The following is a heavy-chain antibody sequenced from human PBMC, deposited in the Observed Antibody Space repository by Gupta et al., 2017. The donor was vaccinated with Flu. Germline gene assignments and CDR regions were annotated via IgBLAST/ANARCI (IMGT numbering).Heavy chain of an antibody. Sequence: QVQLQQWGAGLLKPSETLSLTCAVYGGSFSGYYWSWIRQPPGKGLEWIGEINHSGSTNYNPSLKSRVTISVDTSKNQFSLKLSSVTAADTAVYYCARVPSLPIAARSTNWFDPWGQGTLVTVSS. J-gene: IGHJ5*02. CDR1: GGSFSGYY. V-gene: IGHV4-34*01. D-gene: IGHD6-6*01. CDR2: INHSGST. CDR3: ARVPSLPIAARSTNWFDP.